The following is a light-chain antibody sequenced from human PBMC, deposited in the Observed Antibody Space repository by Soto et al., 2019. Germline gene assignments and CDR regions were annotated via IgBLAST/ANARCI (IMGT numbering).Light chain of an antibody. CDR3: QQSYSSPWT. CDR1: QSISNY. Sequence: DIQMTQSPSSLSASVRDRVTITCRASQSISNYLNWYQQKPGRAPKILIYAASSLQSGVPSRFSGGGSGTDFTLTITSLQPEDFATYYCQQSYSSPWTFGQGTRWIS. CDR2: AAS. V-gene: IGKV1-39*01. J-gene: IGKJ1*01.